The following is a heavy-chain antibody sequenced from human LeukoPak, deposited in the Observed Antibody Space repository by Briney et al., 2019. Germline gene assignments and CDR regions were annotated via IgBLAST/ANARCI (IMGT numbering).Heavy chain of an antibody. D-gene: IGHD3-3*02. V-gene: IGHV4-59*08. CDR3: ATFKAPTHRSLDY. J-gene: IGHJ4*02. Sequence: PSETLSLTCTVSGGSISSYYWSWIRQPPGKGLEWIGYIYYGGSTNYNPSLKSRVTISVDTSKNQFSLKLSSVTAADTAVYYCATFKAPTHRSLDYWGQGTLVTVSS. CDR1: GGSISSYY. CDR2: IYYGGST.